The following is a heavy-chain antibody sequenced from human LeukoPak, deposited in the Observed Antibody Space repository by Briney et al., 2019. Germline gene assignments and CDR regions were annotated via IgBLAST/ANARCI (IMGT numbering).Heavy chain of an antibody. J-gene: IGHJ4*02. V-gene: IGHV4-59*12. CDR1: GGSISSYY. CDR2: IYHSGST. CDR3: ARTASYGDSTDY. Sequence: SETLSLTCTVSGGSISSYYWSWIRQPPGKGLEWIGEIYHSGSTNYNPSLKSRVTISVDKSKNQFSLKLSSVTAADTAVYYCARTASYGDSTDYWGQGTLVTVSS. D-gene: IGHD4-17*01.